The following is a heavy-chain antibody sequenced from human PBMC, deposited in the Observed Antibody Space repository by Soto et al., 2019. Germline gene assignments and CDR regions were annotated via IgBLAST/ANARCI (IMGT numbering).Heavy chain of an antibody. D-gene: IGHD5-12*01. CDR1: GGTFSSYA. CDR2: IIPIFGTA. V-gene: IGHV1-69*06. J-gene: IGHJ4*02. Sequence: QVQLVQSGAEVKKPGSSVKVSCKASGGTFSSYAISWVRQAPGQGLEWMGGIIPIFGTANYAQKFQGRVTITADKSTSTAYMELSRLRSEDTAVYYCARGKMATISSPNWYFDYWGQGTLVTVSS. CDR3: ARGKMATISSPNWYFDY.